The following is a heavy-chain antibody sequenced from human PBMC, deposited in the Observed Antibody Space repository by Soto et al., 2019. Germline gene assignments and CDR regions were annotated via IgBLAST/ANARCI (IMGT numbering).Heavy chain of an antibody. D-gene: IGHD6-13*01. CDR2: ISYDGSNK. CDR1: GFTFSSYA. Sequence: GGSLRLSCAASGFTFSSYAMHWVRQAPGKGLEWVAVISYDGSNKYYADSVKGRFTISRDNSKNTLYLQMNSLRAEDTAVYYCARDNNRIAAAGDYWGQGTLVTVSS. CDR3: ARDNNRIAAAGDY. J-gene: IGHJ4*02. V-gene: IGHV3-30-3*01.